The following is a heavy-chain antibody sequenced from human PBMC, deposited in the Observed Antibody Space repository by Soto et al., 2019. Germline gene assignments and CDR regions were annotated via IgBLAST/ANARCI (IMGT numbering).Heavy chain of an antibody. J-gene: IGHJ3*02. D-gene: IGHD6-6*01. V-gene: IGHV4-30-2*01. CDR2: IFHTGSI. Sequence: QLQLQEPGSGLVKPSQTLSLTCTVPGDSVSNEDFSWCWIRRTPGKGLEWIRYIFHTGSIYYNPSLKSRVVISVDRSKHHISLNLASVTAADTAVYYCPRDAGASSNAFDIWGQGTMVTVSP. CDR1: GDSVSNEDFS. CDR3: PRDAGASSNAFDI.